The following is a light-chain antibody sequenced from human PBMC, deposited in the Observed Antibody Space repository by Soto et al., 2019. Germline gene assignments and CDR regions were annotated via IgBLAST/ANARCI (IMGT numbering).Light chain of an antibody. Sequence: EIVLTQSPATLSLSPGERVTLSCRASQSVSSYLAWYQQKPGQAPRLLIYDAANRATGTPARFSGSGSGTDFTLTISSLEPEDFAVYYCQQRTNWPLTFGGGTKIEI. CDR1: QSVSSY. CDR3: QQRTNWPLT. CDR2: DAA. V-gene: IGKV3-11*01. J-gene: IGKJ4*01.